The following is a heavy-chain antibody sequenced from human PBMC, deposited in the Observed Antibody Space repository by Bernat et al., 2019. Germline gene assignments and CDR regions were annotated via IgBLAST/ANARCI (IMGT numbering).Heavy chain of an antibody. CDR3: ARDQEKYYYDSSGYSGYYYGMDV. CDR2: IWYDGSNK. V-gene: IGHV3-33*01. CDR1: GFTFSSYG. J-gene: IGHJ6*02. Sequence: QVQLVESGGGVVQPGRSLRLSCAASGFTFSSYGMHWVRQAPGKGLEWVAVIWYDGSNKYYADSVKGRFNISRDNSKNTLYLQMNSLRAEDTAVYYCARDQEKYYYDSSGYSGYYYGMDVWGQGTTVTVSS. D-gene: IGHD3-22*01.